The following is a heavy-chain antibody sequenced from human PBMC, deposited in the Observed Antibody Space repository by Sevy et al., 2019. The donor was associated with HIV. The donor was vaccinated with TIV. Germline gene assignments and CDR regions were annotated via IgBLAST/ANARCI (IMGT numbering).Heavy chain of an antibody. Sequence: GGSLRLSCAASGLXFSNYAMXXVRQAPXXXLEWXXXISGGGGNIYNAASVQGRFTISRDNSKNTLYLQMNSLTDGDTAVYYCAIXLGDYVWGSYGFDYWGQGTLVTVSS. CDR3: AIXLGDYVWGSYGFDY. CDR2: ISGGGGNI. CDR1: GLXFSNYA. J-gene: IGHJ4*02. D-gene: IGHD3-16*01. V-gene: IGHV3-23*01.